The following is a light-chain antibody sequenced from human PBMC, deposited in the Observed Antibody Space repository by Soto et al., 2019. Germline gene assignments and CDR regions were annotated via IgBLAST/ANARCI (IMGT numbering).Light chain of an antibody. Sequence: DLQMTQSPSTLSASVGDRVTITCRASQSISSWLAWYQQKPGKAPKLLIYKASSLESGVPSRFSGSGSGTEFTLTISSLQPDDFATYYCQQYNSYSWTFGQGTKAEIK. J-gene: IGKJ1*01. V-gene: IGKV1-5*03. CDR3: QQYNSYSWT. CDR1: QSISSW. CDR2: KAS.